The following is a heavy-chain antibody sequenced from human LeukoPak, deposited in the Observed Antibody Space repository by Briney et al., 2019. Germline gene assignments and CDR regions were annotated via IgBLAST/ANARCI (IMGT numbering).Heavy chain of an antibody. CDR1: GFTFDDYA. V-gene: IGHV3-9*01. Sequence: PGGSLRLSCAASGFTFDDYAMHWVRQAPGKGLEWVSGISWNSGRIGYADSVKGRFTISRDNAKNSLYLQMNSLRAEDTALYYCAKDSRSFMAAAGLNWFDPWGQGTLVTVSS. CDR2: ISWNSGRI. D-gene: IGHD6-13*01. CDR3: AKDSRSFMAAAGLNWFDP. J-gene: IGHJ5*02.